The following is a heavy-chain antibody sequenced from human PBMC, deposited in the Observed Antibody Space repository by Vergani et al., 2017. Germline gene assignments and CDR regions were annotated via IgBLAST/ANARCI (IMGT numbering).Heavy chain of an antibody. J-gene: IGHJ6*03. Sequence: QLQLQESDSRLVNPSQTLSLTCTLSGDAISRYTYSWNWVRQPPGKPLEWIGSVYYSGTTYYNPSLGGRVTMSIDKSKNHFSLTLTSVTAADSAFYFCARGQTGYSRDWSTYFFYMDVWGKGTTVTVSS. CDR3: ARGQTGYSRDWSTYFFYMDV. CDR2: VYYSGTT. CDR1: GDAISRYTYS. V-gene: IGHV4-30-2*01. D-gene: IGHD3/OR15-3a*01.